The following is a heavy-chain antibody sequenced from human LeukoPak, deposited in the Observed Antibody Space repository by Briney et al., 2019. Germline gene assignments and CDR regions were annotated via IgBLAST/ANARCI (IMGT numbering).Heavy chain of an antibody. Sequence: ASVKVSCKASGYTFTSYDINWVRQATGQGLEWMGWMNPNSGNTGYAQKFQGKVTITRNTSISTAYMELSSLRSEDTAVYYCARGYCSSTSCYTGAYYFDYWGQGTLVTVSS. CDR3: ARGYCSSTSCYTGAYYFDY. CDR1: GYTFTSYD. V-gene: IGHV1-8*03. CDR2: MNPNSGNT. J-gene: IGHJ4*02. D-gene: IGHD2-2*02.